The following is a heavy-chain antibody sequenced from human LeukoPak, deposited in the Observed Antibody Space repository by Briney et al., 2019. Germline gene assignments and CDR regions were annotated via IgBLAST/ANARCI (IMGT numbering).Heavy chain of an antibody. CDR1: GGSISSYY. CDR3: ARDRVIQLWPNYYYYGMDV. J-gene: IGHJ6*02. Sequence: SETLSLTCTVSGGSISSYYWSWIRQPPGKGLEWIGYIYYSGSTNYNPSLKSRVTISVDTSKNQFSLKLSSVTAADTAVYYCARDRVIQLWPNYYYYGMDVWGQGTTVTVSS. D-gene: IGHD5-18*01. V-gene: IGHV4-59*01. CDR2: IYYSGST.